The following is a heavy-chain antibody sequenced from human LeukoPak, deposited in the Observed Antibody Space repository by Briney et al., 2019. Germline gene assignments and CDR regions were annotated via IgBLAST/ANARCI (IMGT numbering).Heavy chain of an antibody. CDR3: AGSAFKNYYDSSGYVDY. CDR1: GGSISSSSYF. Sequence: SETLSLTCTVFGGSISSSSYFWGWIRQPPGKGLEWTGSFYYTGSTYYNPSLKSRVTISADTSKNQFSLKLSSVTAADTAVYYCAGSAFKNYYDSSGYVDYWGQGTLVTVSS. D-gene: IGHD3-22*01. V-gene: IGHV4-39*01. CDR2: FYYTGST. J-gene: IGHJ4*02.